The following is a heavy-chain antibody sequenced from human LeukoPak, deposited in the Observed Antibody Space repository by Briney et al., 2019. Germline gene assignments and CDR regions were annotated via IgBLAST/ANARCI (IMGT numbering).Heavy chain of an antibody. J-gene: IGHJ6*03. Sequence: PGGSLRLSCAASGFLFSSYSVIWVRQAPGKGLEWVSSISSTSSYIFYADSLKGRFTISRDNAKNSLYLQMNSLRAEDTAVYYCARLGGGSCSGSSCYDYYVDVWGKGTTVTVSS. CDR1: GFLFSSYS. CDR3: ARLGGGSCSGSSCYDYYVDV. V-gene: IGHV3-21*01. CDR2: ISSTSSYI. D-gene: IGHD2-2*01.